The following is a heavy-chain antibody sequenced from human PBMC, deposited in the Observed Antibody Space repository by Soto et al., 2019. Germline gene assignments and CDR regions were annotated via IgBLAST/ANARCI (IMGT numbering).Heavy chain of an antibody. V-gene: IGHV1-69*02. D-gene: IGHD3-10*01. J-gene: IGHJ4*02. CDR2: IIPILGIA. Sequence: QVQLVQSGAEVKKPGSSVKVSCKASGGTFSSYTISWVRQAAGQGLEWMGRIIPILGIANYAQKFQGRVTITADKSTSTAYMELSSLRSEDTAVYYCASAGGVISFDYWCQGTLVTVSS. CDR3: ASAGGVISFDY. CDR1: GGTFSSYT.